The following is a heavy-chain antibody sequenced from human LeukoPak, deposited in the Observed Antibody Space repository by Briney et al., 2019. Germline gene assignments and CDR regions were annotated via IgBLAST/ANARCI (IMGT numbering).Heavy chain of an antibody. J-gene: IGHJ4*02. V-gene: IGHV1-2*02. CDR2: INPNSGGT. D-gene: IGHD6-13*01. CDR3: ARIQQSDSPETFDY. Sequence: ASVKVSCKASGYTFTCYYMHWVRQAPGQGLEWMGWINPNSGGTNYAQKFQGRVTMTRDTSISTAYMELSRLRSDDTAVYYCARIQQSDSPETFDYWGQGTLVTVSS. CDR1: GYTFTCYY.